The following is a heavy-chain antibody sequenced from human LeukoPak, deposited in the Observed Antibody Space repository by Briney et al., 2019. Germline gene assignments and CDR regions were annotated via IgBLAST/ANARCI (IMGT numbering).Heavy chain of an antibody. CDR3: AREPWEMYGSGSYYNGDAFDI. D-gene: IGHD3-10*01. Sequence: SETLSLTCTVSGGSISSGSYYWSWIRQPAGTGLEWIGRIYTSGSTNYNPSLKSRVTISVDTSKNQFSLELSYVTAADTAVYYCAREPWEMYGSGSYYNGDAFDIWGQGTMVTVSS. V-gene: IGHV4-61*02. J-gene: IGHJ3*02. CDR2: IYTSGST. CDR1: GGSISSGSYY.